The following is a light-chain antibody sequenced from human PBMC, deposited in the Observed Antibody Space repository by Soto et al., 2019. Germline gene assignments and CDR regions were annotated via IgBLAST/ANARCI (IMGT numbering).Light chain of an antibody. CDR1: QSVSSSY. Sequence: EIVSTHSPGSMAWSPGARATRCAGASQSVSSSYLAWYQQNPGQAPRLLIYGASSRATGIKDSFSGSGSGTDFPLTISSLQSEDFAVYQCQKIHSYPITFGHGKRLEIK. CDR3: QKIHSYPIT. V-gene: IGKV3-20*01. CDR2: GAS. J-gene: IGKJ5*01.